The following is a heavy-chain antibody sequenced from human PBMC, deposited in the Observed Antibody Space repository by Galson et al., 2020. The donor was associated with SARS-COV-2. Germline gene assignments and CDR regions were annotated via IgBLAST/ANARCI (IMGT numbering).Heavy chain of an antibody. CDR1: GTPISSGSYS. D-gene: IGHD4-17*01. CDR2: ISHSGGT. V-gene: IGHV4-30-2*01. Sequence: SETLSLTCAVPGTPISSGSYSWNWIRQPPGKGLEWIGYISHSGGTYYTPSLKSRVPISGDRSKNQFSLRLSSVTAADTAVYYCARLHYGEYAPEACDIWGPGTRVTVAS. CDR3: ARLHYGEYAPEACDI. J-gene: IGHJ3*02.